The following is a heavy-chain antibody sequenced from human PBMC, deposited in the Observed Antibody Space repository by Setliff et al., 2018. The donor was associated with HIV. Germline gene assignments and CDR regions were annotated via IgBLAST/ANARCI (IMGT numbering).Heavy chain of an antibody. CDR3: ARDRQRSGYYTGLDY. D-gene: IGHD3-3*01. Sequence: ASVKVSCKASGYTFTSYGISWVRQAPGQGLEWMGWISAYNGNTNYAQKLQGRVTMTTDTSTSTAYMELRSLRSDDTAVYYCARDRQRSGYYTGLDYWGQGALVTVSS. CDR2: ISAYNGNT. J-gene: IGHJ4*02. V-gene: IGHV1-18*01. CDR1: GYTFTSYG.